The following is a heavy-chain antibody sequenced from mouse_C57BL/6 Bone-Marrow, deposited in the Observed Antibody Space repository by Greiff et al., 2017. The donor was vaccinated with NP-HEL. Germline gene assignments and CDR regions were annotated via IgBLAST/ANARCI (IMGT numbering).Heavy chain of an antibody. CDR2: IWWDDDK. V-gene: IGHV8-8*01. J-gene: IGHJ4*01. Sequence: QVTLKESGPGILQPSQPLSLTCSFSGFSLSTFGMGVGWIRQPSGKGLVWLALIWWDDDKYYNPALKRRPPHSKGTSKNQVFLKIANVYTADTATYYFARIARTTARYAMDYWCQGTSVTVSS. CDR1: GFSLSTFGMG. CDR3: ARIARTTARYAMDY. D-gene: IGHD1-2*01.